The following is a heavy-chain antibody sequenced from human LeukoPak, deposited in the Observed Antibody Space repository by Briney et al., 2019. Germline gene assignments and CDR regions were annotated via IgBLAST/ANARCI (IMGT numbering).Heavy chain of an antibody. D-gene: IGHD1-26*01. V-gene: IGHV3-53*01. Sequence: GGSLRLSCAASGFIVGNSYMSWVRQAPGKGLEWISLIRTDDSTYYADSVKGRFTISRDTSRNTLYLQMNILRAEDTAVYYCTREASGSYFHNWGQGTLVTVSS. CDR3: TREASGSYFHN. CDR1: GFIVGNSY. CDR2: IRTDDST. J-gene: IGHJ1*01.